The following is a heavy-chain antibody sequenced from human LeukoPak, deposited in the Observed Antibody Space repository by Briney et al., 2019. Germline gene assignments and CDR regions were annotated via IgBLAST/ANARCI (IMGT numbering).Heavy chain of an antibody. CDR1: GFTFSSYA. V-gene: IGHV3-30*04. CDR2: ISYDGSNK. Sequence: GRSLRLSCAASGFTFSSYAMHWARQAPGKGLEWVAVISYDGSNKYYADSVKGRFTISRDNSKNTLYLQMNSLRAEDTAVYYCARDPTPRDDILTGYFVNFDYWGQGTLVTVSS. CDR3: ARDPTPRDDILTGYFVNFDY. D-gene: IGHD3-9*01. J-gene: IGHJ4*02.